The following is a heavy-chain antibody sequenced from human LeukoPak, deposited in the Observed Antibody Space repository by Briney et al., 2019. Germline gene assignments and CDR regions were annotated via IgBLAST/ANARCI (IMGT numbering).Heavy chain of an antibody. CDR3: ARRGGVGPWFTYY. D-gene: IGHD1-26*01. CDR1: GGSISSGGYY. CDR2: IYHSGST. J-gene: IGHJ4*02. Sequence: PSQTLSLTCTVSGGSISSGGYYWSWIRQPPGKGLEWIGYIYHSGSTYYNPSLKSRVTISVDRSKNQFSLKLSSVTAADTAVYYCARRGGVGPWFTYYWGQGTLVTVSS. V-gene: IGHV4-30-2*01.